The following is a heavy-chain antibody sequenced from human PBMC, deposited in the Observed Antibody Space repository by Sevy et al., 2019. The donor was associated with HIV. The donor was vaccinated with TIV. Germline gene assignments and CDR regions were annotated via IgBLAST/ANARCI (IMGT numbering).Heavy chain of an antibody. CDR2: VKSEVDGGTR. V-gene: IGHV3-15*01. CDR3: TTGGGSITVAGTPFDY. D-gene: IGHD6-19*01. Sequence: GGSLRLSCATSGFNINNTWMSWVRQAPGKGLEWVGRVKSEVDGGTRDYAAPVRGRFTMSRDDSRSTLYLQMDTLTSGDTAVYYCTTGGGSITVAGTPFDYWGQGTQVTVSS. CDR1: GFNINNTW. J-gene: IGHJ4*02.